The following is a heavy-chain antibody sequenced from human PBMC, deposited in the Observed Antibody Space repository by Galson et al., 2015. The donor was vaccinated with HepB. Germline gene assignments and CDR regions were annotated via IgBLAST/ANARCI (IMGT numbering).Heavy chain of an antibody. D-gene: IGHD1-20*01. CDR1: GGTFSSYA. CDR2: IIPILGIA. J-gene: IGHJ3*02. Sequence: SVKVSCKASGGTFSSYAISWVRQAPGQGLEWMGRIIPILGIANYAQRFQGRVTITADKSTSTAYMELSSLRSEDTAVYYCARQDNWNDAGGGEAFDIWGQGTMVTVSS. V-gene: IGHV1-69*04. CDR3: ARQDNWNDAGGGEAFDI.